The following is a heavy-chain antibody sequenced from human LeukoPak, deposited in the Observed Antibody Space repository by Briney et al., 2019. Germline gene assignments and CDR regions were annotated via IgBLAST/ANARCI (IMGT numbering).Heavy chain of an antibody. J-gene: IGHJ5*02. Sequence: SETLSLTCTVSGGSISSSSYYWGWIRQPPGKGLEWIGSIYYSGSTYYNPSLKSRVTISVDTSKNQFSLKLSSVTAADTAVYYCARGIRRDIVVVVAENWFDPWGQGTLVTVSS. CDR1: GGSISSSSYY. CDR2: IYYSGST. V-gene: IGHV4-39*07. CDR3: ARGIRRDIVVVVAENWFDP. D-gene: IGHD2-15*01.